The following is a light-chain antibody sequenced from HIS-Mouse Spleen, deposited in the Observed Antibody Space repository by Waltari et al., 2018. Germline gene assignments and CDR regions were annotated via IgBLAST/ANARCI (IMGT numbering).Light chain of an antibody. J-gene: IGLJ3*02. CDR3: AAWDDSLSGPV. Sequence: QSVLTQPPSASGTPGQRVTISCSGSSSNLGSTYVYWYQQHPGTAPKLLIYRNNQRPSGVPDRFSGSKSGTSASLAISGLRSEDEADYYCAAWDDSLSGPVFGGGTKLTVL. V-gene: IGLV1-47*01. CDR2: RNN. CDR1: SSNLGSTY.